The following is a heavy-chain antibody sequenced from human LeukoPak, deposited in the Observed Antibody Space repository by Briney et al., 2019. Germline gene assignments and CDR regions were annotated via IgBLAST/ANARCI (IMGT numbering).Heavy chain of an antibody. D-gene: IGHD1/OR15-1a*01. Sequence: PSETLSLTCAVYGGSFSGYYWSWIRQPPGKGLEWIGEINHSGSTNYNPSLKSRVTISVDTSKNQFSLKLSSVTAADTAVYFCARQISGNKDYWGQGSLVTVSS. V-gene: IGHV4-34*01. CDR1: GGSFSGYY. J-gene: IGHJ4*02. CDR3: ARQISGNKDY. CDR2: INHSGST.